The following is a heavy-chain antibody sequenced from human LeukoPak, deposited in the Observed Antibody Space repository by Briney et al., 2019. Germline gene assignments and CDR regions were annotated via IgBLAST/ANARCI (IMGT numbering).Heavy chain of an antibody. J-gene: IGHJ4*02. CDR3: TTANRLTRDSSGYYPDS. Sequence: ASVKVSCKVSGYTLTELSTHWVRQAPGKGLEWMGGFDPEDGEAVYAQKFQGRVTMTEDTSTDTAYMELSSLRSEDTAVYYCTTANRLTRDSSGYYPDSWGQETLVTVSS. CDR1: GYTLTELS. CDR2: FDPEDGEA. V-gene: IGHV1-24*01. D-gene: IGHD3-22*01.